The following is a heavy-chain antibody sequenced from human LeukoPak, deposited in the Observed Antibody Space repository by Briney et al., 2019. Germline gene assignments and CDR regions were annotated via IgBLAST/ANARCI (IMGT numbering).Heavy chain of an antibody. V-gene: IGHV3-23*01. D-gene: IGHD6-13*01. CDR2: ISGSGGST. CDR1: GFTFSSYG. CDR3: AKDMAGYSSSWFDH. J-gene: IGHJ5*02. Sequence: GGSLRLSCAASGFTFSSYGMSWVRQAPGKGLEWVSGISGSGGSTYYADSLKGRLTISRDNSKNTLYLRMSSLRAVDTAVYYCAKDMAGYSSSWFDHWGQGTLVTVSS.